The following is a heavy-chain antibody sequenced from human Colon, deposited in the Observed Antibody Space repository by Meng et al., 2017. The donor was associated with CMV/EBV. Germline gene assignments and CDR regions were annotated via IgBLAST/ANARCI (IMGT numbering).Heavy chain of an antibody. J-gene: IGHJ3*02. D-gene: IGHD2-15*01. V-gene: IGHV3-30*02. CDR1: GLTFNGYG. CDR3: ARGGYGIWAVDI. CDR2: IGSDGSIK. Sequence: GGSLRLSCAASGLTFNGYGLHWVRQAPGKGLEWVAFIGSDGSIKRYSDSVKGRFTTSRDNAKNALYLHMNSLRAEDTAVYYCARGGYGIWAVDIWGQGTMVTVSS.